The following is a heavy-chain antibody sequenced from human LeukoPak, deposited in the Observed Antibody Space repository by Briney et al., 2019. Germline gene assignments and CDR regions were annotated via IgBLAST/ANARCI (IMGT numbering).Heavy chain of an antibody. J-gene: IGHJ5*02. CDR1: GYTSTGYY. V-gene: IGHV1-2*02. D-gene: IGHD3-10*01. Sequence: ASVTVTFLDSGYTSTGYYMHWVRQAPGQGLEWMGWINPNSGGTNYAQKFQGRVTMTRDTSISTAYMELSRLRSDDTAVYYCARGRSYYGSGRSPSGPWGTGTLVTVSS. CDR2: INPNSGGT. CDR3: ARGRSYYGSGRSPSGP.